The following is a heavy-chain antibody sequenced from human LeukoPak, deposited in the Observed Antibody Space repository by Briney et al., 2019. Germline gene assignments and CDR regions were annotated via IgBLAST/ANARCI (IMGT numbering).Heavy chain of an antibody. J-gene: IGHJ6*02. Sequence: GESLKISCKGSGYSFTSYSIGWVRQMPGKGLECTGIIYPGDSDTRYSPSFQGQVTISADKSISTAYLQWSSLKASDTAMYYCAVAYCGGDCYSGYYYGMDVWGQGTTVTVSS. CDR2: IYPGDSDT. CDR1: GYSFTSYS. D-gene: IGHD2-21*02. CDR3: AVAYCGGDCYSGYYYGMDV. V-gene: IGHV5-51*01.